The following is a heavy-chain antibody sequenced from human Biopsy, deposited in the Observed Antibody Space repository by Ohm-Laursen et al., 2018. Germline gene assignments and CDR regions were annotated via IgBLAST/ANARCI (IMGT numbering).Heavy chain of an antibody. V-gene: IGHV1-69*01. CDR3: VAYPSSGFFENNDDFAMDV. CDR1: GGAFTNYA. CDR2: IITVSETA. D-gene: IGHD6-19*01. Sequence: GSSVKVSCKASGGAFTNYAINWVRQAPGHGLEWMGGIITVSETAGYAERFQGRVTITADVTTTTAYMDLSGLRSEGTAVYYCVAYPSSGFFENNDDFAMDVWGQGTTVIVSS. J-gene: IGHJ6*02.